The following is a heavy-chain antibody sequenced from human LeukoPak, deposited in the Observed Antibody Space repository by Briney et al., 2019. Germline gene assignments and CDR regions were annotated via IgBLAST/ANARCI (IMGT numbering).Heavy chain of an antibody. CDR2: INHSGST. Sequence: SETLSLTCAVYGGSFSGYYWSWIRQPPGKGLEWIGEINHSGSTNYNPSLKSRVTISVDTSKNQFSLKLSSVTAADTAVYHCARGHGTNGVCYLYWGQGTLVTVSS. CDR1: GGSFSGYY. V-gene: IGHV4-34*01. D-gene: IGHD2-8*01. CDR3: ARGHGTNGVCYLY. J-gene: IGHJ4*02.